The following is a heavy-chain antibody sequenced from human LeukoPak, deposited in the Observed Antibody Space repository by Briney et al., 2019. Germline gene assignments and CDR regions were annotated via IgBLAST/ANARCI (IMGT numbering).Heavy chain of an antibody. V-gene: IGHV1-18*01. J-gene: IGHJ6*03. Sequence: GASVEVSCKASGYTFTSYGISWVGQAPGQGLEWMGWISAYNGNTNYAQKLQGRVTMTTDTSTSTAYMELRSLRSDDTAVYYCARVRAAPLYYMDVWGKGTTVTVSS. CDR3: ARVRAAPLYYMDV. D-gene: IGHD6-6*01. CDR1: GYTFTSYG. CDR2: ISAYNGNT.